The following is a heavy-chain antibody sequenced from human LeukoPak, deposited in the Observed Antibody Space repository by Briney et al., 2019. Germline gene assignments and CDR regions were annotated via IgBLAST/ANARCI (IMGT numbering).Heavy chain of an antibody. Sequence: SETLSLTCTVSAGSISSGGYYWSWIRQHPGKGLEWIGYIYYSGSTYYNPSLKSRVTISVDTSKNQFSLKLSSVTAADTAVYYCARVDYGDPGYFDYWGQGTLVTVSS. V-gene: IGHV4-31*03. CDR3: ARVDYGDPGYFDY. CDR2: IYYSGST. J-gene: IGHJ4*02. CDR1: AGSISSGGYY. D-gene: IGHD4-17*01.